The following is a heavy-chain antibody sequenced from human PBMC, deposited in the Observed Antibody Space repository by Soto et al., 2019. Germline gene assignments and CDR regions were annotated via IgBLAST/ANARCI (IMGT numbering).Heavy chain of an antibody. V-gene: IGHV2-70*01. J-gene: IGHJ4*02. CDR2: IDWDDDK. D-gene: IGHD3-3*01. CDR1: GFSLITILIC. CDR3: ARIRSPRVNYFDY. Sequence: SGPTLVNPTQTLTLTCTFSGFSLITILICVSWIRHPPGKALEWLALIDWDDDKYYSTSLKTRLTISKDTSKNQVVLTMTNMDPVDTATYYCARIRSPRVNYFDYWGQGTLVTVSS.